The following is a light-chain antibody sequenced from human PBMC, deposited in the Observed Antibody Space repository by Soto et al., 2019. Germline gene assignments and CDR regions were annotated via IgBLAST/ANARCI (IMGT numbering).Light chain of an antibody. Sequence: IVLRQALGTLSFSTEERATLSCRASQSVSSSYLAWYQQKPGQAPRLLISGASSRATGSPDRFSGSGSGTDFTLTISSLEPEDYAVHYWHQRSNCPPWTFGEGTKVDIK. V-gene: IGKV3D-20*02. CDR2: GAS. CDR1: QSVSSSY. J-gene: IGKJ1*01. CDR3: HQRSNCPPWT.